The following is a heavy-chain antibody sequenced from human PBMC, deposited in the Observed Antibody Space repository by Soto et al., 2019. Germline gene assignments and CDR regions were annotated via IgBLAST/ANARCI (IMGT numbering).Heavy chain of an antibody. D-gene: IGHD6-13*01. CDR1: GYTFTSYA. CDR3: ARVGYSSSSFDY. V-gene: IGHV1-3*01. Sequence: QVQLVQSGAEVKKPGASVKVSCKASGYTFTSYAMHWVRQAPGQRLEWMGWINAGNGNTKYSQKFQGRXXIXRXXSASTAYMELSSLRSEDTAVYYCARVGYSSSSFDYWGQGTLVTVSS. J-gene: IGHJ4*02. CDR2: INAGNGNT.